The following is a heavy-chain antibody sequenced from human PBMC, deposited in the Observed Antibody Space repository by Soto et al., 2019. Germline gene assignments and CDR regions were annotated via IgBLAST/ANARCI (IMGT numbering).Heavy chain of an antibody. CDR2: INPNSGGT. D-gene: IGHD3-16*01. J-gene: IGHJ4*02. V-gene: IGHV1-2*04. CDR3: ARVGRNRAYYDYIWGSYSYFDY. CDR1: GYTFTGYY. Sequence: ASVKVSCKASGYTFTGYYMHWVRQAPGQGLEWMGWINPNSGGTNYAQKFQGWVTMTRDTSISTAYMELGRLRSDDPAVYYCARVGRNRAYYDYIWGSYSYFDYWGQGTLVTVSS.